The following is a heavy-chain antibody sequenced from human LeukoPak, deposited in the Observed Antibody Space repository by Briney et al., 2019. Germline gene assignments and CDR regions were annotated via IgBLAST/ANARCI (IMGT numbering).Heavy chain of an antibody. CDR2: IYYSGST. D-gene: IGHD3-22*01. CDR1: GGSISSHY. Sequence: SETLSLTCTVSGGSISSHYWSWIRQPPGKGLEWIGYIYYSGSTNYNPSLKSRVTISVDTSKNQFSLKLSSVTAADTAVYYCARDSRFTYYDSSGYYSWFDPWGQGTLVTVSS. CDR3: ARDSRFTYYDSSGYYSWFDP. J-gene: IGHJ5*02. V-gene: IGHV4-59*11.